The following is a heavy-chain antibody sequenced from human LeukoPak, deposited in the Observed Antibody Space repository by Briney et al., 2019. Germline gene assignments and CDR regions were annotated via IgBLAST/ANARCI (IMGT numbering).Heavy chain of an antibody. CDR2: IYYSGST. CDR3: ARGLDYYYGSGSYQYYFDY. V-gene: IGHV4-59*11. D-gene: IGHD3-10*01. J-gene: IGHJ4*02. CDR1: GGSISSHY. Sequence: SETLSLTCTVSGGSISSHYWGWIRQPPGKGLESIGNIYYSGSTNYNPSLKSRVTISIDTSKNQFSLNLSSVTAADTAVYYCARGLDYYYGSGSYQYYFDYWGQGTLVTVSS.